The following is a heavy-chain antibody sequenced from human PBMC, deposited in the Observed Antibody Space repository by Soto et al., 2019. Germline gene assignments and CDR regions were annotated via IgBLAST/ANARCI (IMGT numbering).Heavy chain of an antibody. V-gene: IGHV3-64D*06. J-gene: IGHJ4*02. CDR2: ISSDGDRT. CDR1: GFIFSSYA. Sequence: GGSLRLSCSVSGFIFSSYAMHWVRQAPGKGLEYVSAISSDGDRTYYADSVKGRFTISRDNSKNTLYLQMSSLTTADTAVYYCVKWDFTVTTYWGQGPLVTVS. D-gene: IGHD4-17*01. CDR3: VKWDFTVTTY.